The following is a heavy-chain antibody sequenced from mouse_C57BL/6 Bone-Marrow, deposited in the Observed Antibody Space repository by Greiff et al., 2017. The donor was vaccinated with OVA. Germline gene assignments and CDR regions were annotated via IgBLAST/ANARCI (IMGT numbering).Heavy chain of an antibody. CDR2: IDPSDSYT. Sequence: QVQLKQPGAELVMPGASVKLSCKASGYTFTSYWMHWVKQRPGQGLEWIGEIDPSDSYTNYNQKFKGKSTLTVDKSSSTAYMQLSSLTSEDSAVYYCARNSNFPFAYWGQGTLVTVSA. D-gene: IGHD2-5*01. J-gene: IGHJ3*01. CDR1: GYTFTSYW. CDR3: ARNSNFPFAY. V-gene: IGHV1-69*01.